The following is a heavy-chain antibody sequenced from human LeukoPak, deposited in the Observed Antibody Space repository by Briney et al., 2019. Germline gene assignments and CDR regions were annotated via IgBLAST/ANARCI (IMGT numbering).Heavy chain of an antibody. J-gene: IGHJ6*02. CDR2: ISSSSSTI. D-gene: IGHD6-13*01. CDR3: AGGYSSSWYYYYYYGMGV. CDR1: GFTFSSYS. V-gene: IGHV3-48*01. Sequence: RTGGSLRLSCAASGFTFSSYSMNWVRQAPGKGLEWVSYISSSSSTIYYADSVKGRFTISRDNAKNSLYLQMNSLRAEDTAVYYCAGGYSSSWYYYYYYGMGVWGQGTTVTVSS.